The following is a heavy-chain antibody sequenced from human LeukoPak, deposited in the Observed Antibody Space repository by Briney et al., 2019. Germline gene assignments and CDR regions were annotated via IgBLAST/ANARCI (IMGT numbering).Heavy chain of an antibody. J-gene: IGHJ4*02. CDR2: INHSGST. D-gene: IGHD4-17*01. Sequence: SETLFLTCTVSGGSISSYYWSWIRQPAGKGLAWIGEINHSGSTNYNPSLKSRVTISVDTSKNQFSLKLSSVTAADTAVYYCARGTMTTVTYYFDYWGQGTLVTVSS. CDR1: GGSISSYY. CDR3: ARGTMTTVTYYFDY. V-gene: IGHV4-34*01.